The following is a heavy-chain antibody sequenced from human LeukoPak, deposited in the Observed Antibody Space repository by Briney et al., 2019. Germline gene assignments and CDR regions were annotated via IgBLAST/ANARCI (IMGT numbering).Heavy chain of an antibody. CDR3: ARAENSGSGGLDP. D-gene: IGHD2-15*01. V-gene: IGHV3-30*02. J-gene: IGHJ5*02. CDR2: IRNDGNKY. Sequence: GGSLRLSCVASGFTFSSSGMHWVRQSPGKGLDWVAFIRNDGNKYNYAESVKGRFTISRDNSKNTLYLQMDSLSAEDTAVYYCARAENSGSGGLDPWGQGTLVTVSS. CDR1: GFTFSSSG.